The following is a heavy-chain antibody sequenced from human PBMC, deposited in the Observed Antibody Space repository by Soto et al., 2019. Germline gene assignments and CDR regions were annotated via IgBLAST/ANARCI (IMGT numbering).Heavy chain of an antibody. CDR3: ARGVYYDFWSGYSLNYYYYYGMDV. CDR2: IYYSGST. Sequence: SETLSLTCTVSGGSIISSSYYFCCMGQGPWRGLELIGGIYYSGSTYYNPSLKSRVTISVDTSKNQFSLKLSSVTAADTAVYYCARGVYYDFWSGYSLNYYYYYGMDVWGQGTTVTVS. CDR1: GGSIISSSYY. D-gene: IGHD3-3*01. J-gene: IGHJ6*02. V-gene: IGHV4-39*01.